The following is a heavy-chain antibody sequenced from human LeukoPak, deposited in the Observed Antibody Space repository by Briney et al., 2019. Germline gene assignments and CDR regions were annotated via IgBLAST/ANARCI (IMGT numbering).Heavy chain of an antibody. V-gene: IGHV1-2*02. D-gene: IGHD1-26*01. Sequence: ASVKVSCKASGYTFTGYYMHWVRQAPGQGLEWMGWINPNSGGTNYAQKFQGRVTMTRDTSISTAYMELSRLRSDDTAVYYCARGTSSGSYSSHYALDIWGQGTMVTVSS. CDR2: INPNSGGT. CDR1: GYTFTGYY. J-gene: IGHJ3*02. CDR3: ARGTSSGSYSSHYALDI.